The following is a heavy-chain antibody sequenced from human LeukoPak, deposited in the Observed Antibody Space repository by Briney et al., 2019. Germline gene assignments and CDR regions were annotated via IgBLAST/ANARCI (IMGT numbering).Heavy chain of an antibody. CDR2: INPNSGGT. V-gene: IGHV1-2*02. Sequence: ASVKVSCKASGYTFTDHYMHWVRQAPGQGLEWMGWINPNSGGTNYAQKFQGRVTMTRDTSISTAYMDLSRLRSDDTAVYYCAREIEGVELQRPEYFQHWGQGTLVTVST. D-gene: IGHD3-16*01. CDR3: AREIEGVELQRPEYFQH. CDR1: GYTFTDHY. J-gene: IGHJ1*01.